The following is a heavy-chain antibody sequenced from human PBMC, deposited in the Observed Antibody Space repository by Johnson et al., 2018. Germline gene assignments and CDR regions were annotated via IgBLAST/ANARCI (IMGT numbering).Heavy chain of an antibody. Sequence: QLVESGGGVVQPGXSLRLSCXASGFTFSSYALHWVRQAPGKGLEWVAVISYDGSNKYYADHVKGRFTISRDNSKNTLYLKLNSLRVEDTAVFYCARDPYYYDDTGHTFDYWGQGTLVTVSS. J-gene: IGHJ4*02. CDR2: ISYDGSNK. D-gene: IGHD3-22*01. V-gene: IGHV3-30-3*01. CDR3: ARDPYYYDDTGHTFDY. CDR1: GFTFSSYA.